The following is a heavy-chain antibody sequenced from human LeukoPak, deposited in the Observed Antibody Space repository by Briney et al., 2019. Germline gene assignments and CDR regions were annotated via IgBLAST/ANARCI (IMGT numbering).Heavy chain of an antibody. CDR2: IKQDGSEK. D-gene: IGHD2-2*01. CDR1: GFTFSSYW. V-gene: IGHV3-7*01. CDR3: ARDVPSGDIVVVPAAKAFDP. Sequence: GGSLRLSCAASGFTFSSYWMSWVRQAPGKGLEWVANIKQDGSEKYYVDSVKGRFTISRDNAKNSLYLQMSSLRAEDTAVYYCARDVPSGDIVVVPAAKAFDPWGQGTLVTVSS. J-gene: IGHJ5*02.